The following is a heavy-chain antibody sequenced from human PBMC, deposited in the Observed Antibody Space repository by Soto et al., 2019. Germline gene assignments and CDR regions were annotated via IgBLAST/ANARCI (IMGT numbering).Heavy chain of an antibody. CDR1: GGTFSSYT. CDR2: IIPILGIA. CDR3: ARPDSRSWY. Sequence: QVQLVQSGAEVKKPGSSVKVSCKASGGTFSSYTISWVRQAPGQGLEWMGRIIPILGIANYAQKFQGRVTTXADKAPSTAYMELSSVRVEDRAVYCCARPDSRSWYWGQGTLVTVS. V-gene: IGHV1-69*02. J-gene: IGHJ4*02. D-gene: IGHD6-13*01.